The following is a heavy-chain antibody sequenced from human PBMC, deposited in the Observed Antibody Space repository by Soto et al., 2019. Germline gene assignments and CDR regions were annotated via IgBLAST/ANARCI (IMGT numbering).Heavy chain of an antibody. CDR2: ISAYNGNT. D-gene: IGHD3-3*01. CDR1: GYTFTSYS. Sequence: ASGKISCKTSGYTFTSYSISWVRQAPGQGLEWMGWISAYNGNTNYAQRLQGRVTMTTDTSTSTAYMELRSLRSDDTAVYYCGRDGVFWRGAKYYYYRDVWAKGTTVTVS. CDR3: GRDGVFWRGAKYYYYRDV. J-gene: IGHJ6*03. V-gene: IGHV1-18*01.